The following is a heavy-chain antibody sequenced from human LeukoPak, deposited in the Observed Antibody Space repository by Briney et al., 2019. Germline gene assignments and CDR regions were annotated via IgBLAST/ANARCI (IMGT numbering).Heavy chain of an antibody. V-gene: IGHV4-59*08. Sequence: PSETLSLTCTVSDGSISSYYWSWIRQPPGKGLERIGYIYYSGSTDYNPSPKSRVTISVDTSKNQFSLRLSSVTAADTAVYYCARLSTGWYYFDYWGQGALVTVSS. CDR1: DGSISSYY. CDR2: IYYSGST. CDR3: ARLSTGWYYFDY. D-gene: IGHD6-19*01. J-gene: IGHJ4*02.